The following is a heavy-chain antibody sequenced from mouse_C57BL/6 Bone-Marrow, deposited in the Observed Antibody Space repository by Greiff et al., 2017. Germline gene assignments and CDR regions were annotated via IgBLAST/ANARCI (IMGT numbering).Heavy chain of an antibody. Sequence: VQLKQSGAELVKPGASVKLSCTASGFNIKDYYMHWVKQRTEQGLEWIGRIDPEDGETKYAPKFQGKATITADTSSNTAYLQLSSLTSEDTAVYYGASITTVVDWYFDVWGTGTTVTVSS. CDR2: IDPEDGET. D-gene: IGHD1-1*01. J-gene: IGHJ1*03. V-gene: IGHV14-2*01. CDR3: ASITTVVDWYFDV. CDR1: GFNIKDYY.